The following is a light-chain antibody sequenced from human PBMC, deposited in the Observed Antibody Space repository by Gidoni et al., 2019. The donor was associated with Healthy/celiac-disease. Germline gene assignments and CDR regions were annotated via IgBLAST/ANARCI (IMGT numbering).Light chain of an antibody. V-gene: IGKV1-5*03. CDR3: QQYNSYSVT. Sequence: DIQMTQSPSTLSASVGDRVTLTCRASQSISSWLAWYQQKPGKAPKLLSYKASSLESGVPSRFSGSGSGTEFTLTISSLQPDDFATYYCQQYNSYSVTFGQGTKLEIK. CDR2: KAS. J-gene: IGKJ2*01. CDR1: QSISSW.